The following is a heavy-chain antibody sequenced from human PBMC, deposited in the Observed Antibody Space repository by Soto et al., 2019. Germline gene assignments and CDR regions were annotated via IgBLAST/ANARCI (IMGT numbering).Heavy chain of an antibody. CDR2: ISGSGGST. J-gene: IGHJ4*02. CDR3: ASRGSGTYYAY. Sequence: EVQLLESGGGLVQPGGSLRLSCAASGFTFSSYAMRWVRQAPVKGLEWVSAISGSGGSTYYADSVKGRFTISRDNSKNTLYLQMNRLRVEDTAVYYCASRGSGTYYAYWGQATLVTLPP. CDR1: GFTFSSYA. D-gene: IGHD1-26*01. V-gene: IGHV3-23*01.